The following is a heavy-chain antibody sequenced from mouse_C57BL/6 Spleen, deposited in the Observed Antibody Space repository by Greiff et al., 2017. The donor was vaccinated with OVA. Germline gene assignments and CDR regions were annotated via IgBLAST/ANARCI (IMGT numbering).Heavy chain of an antibody. CDR2: INPNNGGT. D-gene: IGHD1-1*01. CDR3: ARITTVVDPGAMDY. Sequence: EVQLQQSGPELVKPGASVKIPCKASGYTFTDYNMDWVKQSHGKSLEWIGDINPNNGGTIYNQKCKGKATLTVDKSSSTAYMELRSLTSEDTAVYYCARITTVVDPGAMDYWGQGTSVTVSS. CDR1: GYTFTDYN. J-gene: IGHJ4*01. V-gene: IGHV1-18*01.